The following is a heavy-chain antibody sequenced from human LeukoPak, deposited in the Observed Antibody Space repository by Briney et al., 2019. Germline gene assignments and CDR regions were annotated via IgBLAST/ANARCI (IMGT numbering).Heavy chain of an antibody. Sequence: ASVKVSCKASGGTFSSYAISWVRQAPGQGLEWMGRIIPILGIANYAQKFQGRVTITADKSTSTAYMELSSLRSDDTAVYYCARWEGYGCEYWGQGTLVTVSS. D-gene: IGHD5-18*01. CDR3: ARWEGYGCEY. CDR2: IIPILGIA. J-gene: IGHJ4*02. CDR1: GGTFSSYA. V-gene: IGHV1-69*04.